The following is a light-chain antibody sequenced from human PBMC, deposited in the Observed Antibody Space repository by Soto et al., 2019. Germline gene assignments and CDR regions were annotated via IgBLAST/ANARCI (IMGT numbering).Light chain of an antibody. CDR3: SSYTSSSNWV. CDR2: EVS. J-gene: IGLJ3*02. V-gene: IGLV2-14*01. Sequence: QSALTQPASVSGSPGQSITISCTGTSSDVGGYNYVSWYQQHPGKAPKLMIYEVSNRPSGVSNRFSGSKSGNTASLTISGPQAEEEADYYCSSYTSSSNWVFGGGTKVTAL. CDR1: SSDVGGYNY.